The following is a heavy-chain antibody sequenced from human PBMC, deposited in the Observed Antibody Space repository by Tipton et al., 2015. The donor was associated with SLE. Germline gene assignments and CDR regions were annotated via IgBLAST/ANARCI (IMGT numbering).Heavy chain of an antibody. CDR2: IIPMFGTT. V-gene: IGHV1-69*01. Sequence: QVQLVQSGAEVKKPGSSVKVSCTASGGTFNSYSIIWVRQAPGQGLEWMGGIIPMFGTTMYAQKLQGRVTVTADGSTSTAYMELSSLTSEDTAVYYCAKLPSGNQWGQGTLVTVPS. D-gene: IGHD1-14*01. J-gene: IGHJ4*02. CDR3: AKLPSGNQ. CDR1: GGTFNSYS.